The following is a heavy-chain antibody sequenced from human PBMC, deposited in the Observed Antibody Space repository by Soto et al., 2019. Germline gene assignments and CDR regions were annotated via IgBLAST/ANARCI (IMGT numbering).Heavy chain of an antibody. Sequence: GGSLRLSCAASGFTFSSYAMHWVRQAPGKGLEWVAVISYDGSNKYYADSVKGRFTISRDNAKNSLYLQMNSLRAEDTAVYYCARVRRYYDSSGYFLFDYWGQGTLVTVSS. J-gene: IGHJ4*02. CDR2: ISYDGSNK. D-gene: IGHD3-22*01. CDR1: GFTFSSYA. CDR3: ARVRRYYDSSGYFLFDY. V-gene: IGHV3-30-3*01.